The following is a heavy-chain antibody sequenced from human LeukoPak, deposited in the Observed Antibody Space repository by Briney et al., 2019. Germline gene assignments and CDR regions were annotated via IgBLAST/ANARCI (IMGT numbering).Heavy chain of an antibody. CDR3: TTGFGLLRQIDY. J-gene: IGHJ4*02. D-gene: IGHD3/OR15-3a*01. CDR2: IRSTANGYAT. Sequence: GGSLRLSCAASGFTFSGSALHWVRQASGKGLEWVGRIRSTANGYATAYAASVKGRFTISRDDSKNTAYLQMDSLKTEDTAVYYCTTGFGLLRQIDYWGQGTLVTVSS. V-gene: IGHV3-73*01. CDR1: GFTFSGSA.